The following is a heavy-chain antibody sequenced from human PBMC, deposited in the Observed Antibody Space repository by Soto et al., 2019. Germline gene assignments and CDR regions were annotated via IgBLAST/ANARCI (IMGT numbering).Heavy chain of an antibody. J-gene: IGHJ5*02. CDR1: GFTFSRHS. D-gene: IGHD6-6*01. CDR2: ISYDGSNV. Sequence: QVQVVESGGGVGQPGRSLRLSCAASGFTFSRHSMHWVRQAPGKGLEWVAVISYDGSNVNYADSVKGRFTISRDNSKNTVYQQMNSLRTEDTAVYYCARDWGRYSSSSDCFDPWGQGTLVTVSS. CDR3: ARDWGRYSSSSDCFDP. V-gene: IGHV3-30-3*01.